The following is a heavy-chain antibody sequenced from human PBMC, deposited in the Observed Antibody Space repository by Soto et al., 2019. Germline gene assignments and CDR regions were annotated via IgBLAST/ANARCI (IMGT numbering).Heavy chain of an antibody. D-gene: IGHD2-2*01. CDR1: GYTFTSYD. V-gene: IGHV1-46*01. Sequence: QVQLVQSGAEVKKPGASVKVSCKASGYTFTSYDMHWVRQAPGQGLEWMGIINPSGGSTSYAQKFQGRVNMTRDTSTSTVYMELSSLRSEDTAVYYCARSIDIVVVPAATPNYYYYGMDVWGQGTTVTVSS. CDR3: ARSIDIVVVPAATPNYYYYGMDV. J-gene: IGHJ6*02. CDR2: INPSGGST.